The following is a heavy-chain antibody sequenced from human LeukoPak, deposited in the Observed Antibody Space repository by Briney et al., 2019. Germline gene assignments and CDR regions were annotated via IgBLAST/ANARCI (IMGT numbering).Heavy chain of an antibody. CDR2: INWNGGNT. CDR1: GFTFDDYG. V-gene: IGHV3-20*04. J-gene: IGHJ4*02. D-gene: IGHD5-24*01. Sequence: GGSLRLSCAASGFTFDDYGMSWVRQAPGKGLEWVSGINWNGGNTGYVDSVKGRFTTSRDNAKNSLYLQMNSLRAEDTAVYYCARGAARMVEMGTMISFEYWGQGTLITVSS. CDR3: ARGAARMVEMGTMISFEY.